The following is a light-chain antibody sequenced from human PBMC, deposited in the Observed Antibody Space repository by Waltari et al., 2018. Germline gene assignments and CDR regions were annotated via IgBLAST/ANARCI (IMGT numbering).Light chain of an antibody. CDR3: QQRRNGPLT. J-gene: IGKJ4*01. V-gene: IGKV3-11*01. CDR1: QSVDMY. Sequence: EIVLTQYTATLSLSPGARATLSCRASQSVDMYLAWYQQSPGQATRLLIYDTSNSATDNPARFSGSESETDFSLTISSLEPEDFAVYYCQQRRNGPLTFGGGTKVEIK. CDR2: DTS.